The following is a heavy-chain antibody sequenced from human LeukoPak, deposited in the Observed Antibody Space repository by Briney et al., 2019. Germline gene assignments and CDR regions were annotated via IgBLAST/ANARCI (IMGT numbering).Heavy chain of an antibody. Sequence: SQTLSLTCAISGDSVSSNSAAWNWIRQSPSRGLEWLGRTYYRSKWYNDYAVSVKSRITINPDTSKNQFSLQLNSVTPEDTAVYYCARDLEAWGVFYYYYMDVWGKGTTVTVSS. J-gene: IGHJ6*03. V-gene: IGHV6-1*01. CDR1: GDSVSSNSAA. D-gene: IGHD3-16*01. CDR2: TYYRSKWYN. CDR3: ARDLEAWGVFYYYYMDV.